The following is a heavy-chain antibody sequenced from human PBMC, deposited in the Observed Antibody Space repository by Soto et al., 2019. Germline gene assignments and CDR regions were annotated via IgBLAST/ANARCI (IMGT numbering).Heavy chain of an antibody. J-gene: IGHJ6*02. CDR3: ARRDCTNGVCYPDLYYYYYGMDV. Sequence: SVKVSCKASAGTFSSYAISGVRQAPGQGLEWMGGIIPIFGTANYAQKFQGRVTITADESTSTAYMELSSLRSEDTAVYYCARRDCTNGVCYPDLYYYYYGMDVWGQGTTVTV. D-gene: IGHD2-8*01. CDR1: AGTFSSYA. CDR2: IIPIFGTA. V-gene: IGHV1-69*01.